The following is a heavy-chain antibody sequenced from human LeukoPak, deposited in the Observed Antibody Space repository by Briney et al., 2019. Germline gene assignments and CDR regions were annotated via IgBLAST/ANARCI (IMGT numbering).Heavy chain of an antibody. CDR1: GYTFTGYY. CDR2: INPNSGGT. CDR3: ARTRDYYDSSGYHKFDP. D-gene: IGHD3-22*01. Sequence: ASVKVSCKASGYTFTGYYMHWVRQAPGQGLERMGWINPNSGGTNYAQKFQGRVTMTRDTSISTAYMELSRLRSDDTAVYYCARTRDYYDSSGYHKFDPWGQGTLVTVSS. V-gene: IGHV1-2*02. J-gene: IGHJ5*02.